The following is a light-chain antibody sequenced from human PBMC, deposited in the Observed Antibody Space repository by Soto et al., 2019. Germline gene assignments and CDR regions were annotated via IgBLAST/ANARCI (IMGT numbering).Light chain of an antibody. V-gene: IGKV1-39*01. CDR1: QSISSY. CDR3: QQSYSTPWT. J-gene: IGKJ1*01. CDR2: AAS. Sequence: DIQMTQSPSSLSASVVDRFTITFLASQSISSYLNLYQQKPGKAPKLLIYAASSLQSGVPSRFSGSGSGTDFTLTISSLQPEDFATYYCQQSYSTPWTFGQGTKVHI.